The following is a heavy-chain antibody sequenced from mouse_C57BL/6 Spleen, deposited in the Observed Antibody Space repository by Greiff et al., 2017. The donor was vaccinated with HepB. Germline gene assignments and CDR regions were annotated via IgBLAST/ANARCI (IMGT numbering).Heavy chain of an antibody. V-gene: IGHV5-17*01. CDR3: ARLYYGSSHWYFDV. Sequence: DVKLVESGGGLVKPGGSLKLSCAASGFTFSDYGMHWVRQAPEKGLEWVAYISSGSSTIYYADTVKGRFTISRDNAKNTLFLQMTSLRSEDTAMYYCARLYYGSSHWYFDVWGTGTTVTVSS. CDR1: GFTFSDYG. J-gene: IGHJ1*03. D-gene: IGHD1-1*01. CDR2: ISSGSSTI.